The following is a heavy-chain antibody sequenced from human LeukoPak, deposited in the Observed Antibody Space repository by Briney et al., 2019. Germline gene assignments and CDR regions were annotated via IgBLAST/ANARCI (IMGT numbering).Heavy chain of an antibody. CDR3: SSVTSGTHYFDY. Sequence: SETLSLTCTVSGGSISRSVYYWGWVRQPPGKGLEWIGSIYYSGTTYYNPSLKSRVTISVDTSKNQFSLKLSSVTAADTSMYYCSSVTSGTHYFDYWGQGTLVTVSS. V-gene: IGHV4-39*01. D-gene: IGHD1-26*01. CDR2: IYYSGTT. J-gene: IGHJ4*02. CDR1: GGSISRSVYY.